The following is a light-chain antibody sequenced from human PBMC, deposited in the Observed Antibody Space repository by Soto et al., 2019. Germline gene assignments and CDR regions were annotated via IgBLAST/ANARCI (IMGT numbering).Light chain of an antibody. V-gene: IGKV3-15*01. CDR1: QSVSSN. CDR2: GAS. CDR3: QQYYNWPGT. Sequence: EIVMTQSPATLSVSPGERATLSCRASQSVSSNLAWYQQKPGQAPRLLIYGASTRATGIPARFSGSGSRTEVTLTISSLQSEDFAVYYCQQYYNWPGTFGQGTKVEIK. J-gene: IGKJ1*01.